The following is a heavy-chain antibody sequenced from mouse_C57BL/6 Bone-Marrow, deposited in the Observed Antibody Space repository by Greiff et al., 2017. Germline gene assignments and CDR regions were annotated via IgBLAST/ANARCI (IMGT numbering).Heavy chain of an antibody. CDR3: ARRIYYDYDGFAY. D-gene: IGHD2-4*01. CDR1: GYTFTSYW. J-gene: IGHJ3*01. Sequence: QVQLQQPGAELVKPGASVKLSCKASGYTFTSYWMHWVKQRPGQGLEWIGMIHPNSGSTNYNEKFKSKATLTVDKSSSTAYMQLSSLTSEDSAVYYCARRIYYDYDGFAYWGQGTLVTVSA. V-gene: IGHV1-64*01. CDR2: IHPNSGST.